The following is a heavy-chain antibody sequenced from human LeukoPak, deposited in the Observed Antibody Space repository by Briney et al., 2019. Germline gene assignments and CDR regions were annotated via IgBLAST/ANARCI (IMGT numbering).Heavy chain of an antibody. J-gene: IGHJ5*02. CDR3: ASLVGATFP. CDR2: IYHSGST. CDR1: GYSISSGYY. V-gene: IGHV4-38-2*02. Sequence: PSETLSLTCTVSGYSISSGYYWGWIRQPPGKGLEWIGSIYHSGSTYYNPSLKSRVTISVDTSKNQFSLKLSSVTAADTAVYYCASLVGATFPWGQGTLVTVSS. D-gene: IGHD1-26*01.